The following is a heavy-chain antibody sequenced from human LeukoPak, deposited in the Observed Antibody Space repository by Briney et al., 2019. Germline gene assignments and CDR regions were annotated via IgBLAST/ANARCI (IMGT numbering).Heavy chain of an antibody. J-gene: IGHJ3*02. V-gene: IGHV4-34*01. CDR1: GGSFSGYY. CDR2: INHSGST. CDR3: ARGIYYYDSSGSHAFDI. Sequence: SETLSLTCAVYGGSFSGYYWSWIRQPPGKGLEWIGEINHSGSTNYNPSLKSRVTISVDTSKNQFSLKLSSVTGAGAAVYYCARGIYYYDSSGSHAFDIWGQGTMVTVAS. D-gene: IGHD3-22*01.